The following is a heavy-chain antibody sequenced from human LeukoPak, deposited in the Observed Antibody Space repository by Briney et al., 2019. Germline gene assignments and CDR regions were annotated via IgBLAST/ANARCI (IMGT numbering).Heavy chain of an antibody. J-gene: IGHJ4*02. CDR1: GFTFSSYA. Sequence: GGSLRLSCAASGFTFSSYAMNWVRQAPGRGLEWVSGFSGSGGTTYYADSVKGRFTISRDNSKNTLYLQMNSLRAEDTAVYYCARGGVNYWNPRYWGQGTLVTVSS. D-gene: IGHD1-1*01. V-gene: IGHV3-23*01. CDR2: FSGSGGTT. CDR3: ARGGVNYWNPRY.